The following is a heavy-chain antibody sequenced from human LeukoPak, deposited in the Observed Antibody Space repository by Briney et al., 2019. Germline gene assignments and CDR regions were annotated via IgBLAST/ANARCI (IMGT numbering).Heavy chain of an antibody. V-gene: IGHV4-39*01. CDR3: ARQCRVQRATIDYFDY. CDR1: GGSISISSYY. Sequence: PSETLSLTCTVSGGSISISSYYWGWIRQTPGKGLEWIGSIYYSTNTYYNPSLKSRVTISIDTSKNQFSLKLSSVTAADTAVYYCARQCRVQRATIDYFDYWGQGTLVTVSS. D-gene: IGHD1-26*01. J-gene: IGHJ4*02. CDR2: IYYSTNT.